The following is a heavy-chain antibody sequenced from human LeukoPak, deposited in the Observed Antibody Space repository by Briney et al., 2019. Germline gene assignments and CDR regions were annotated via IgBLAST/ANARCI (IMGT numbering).Heavy chain of an antibody. D-gene: IGHD2-2*03. Sequence: GASVKVSCKASGYTFTSYGISWVRQAPGQGLEWMGWISAYNGNTNYAQKLQGRVTMTTDTSTSTAYMELRSLRSDDTAVYYCARVDIVVVPAASFDYWGQGTLVTVSS. CDR1: GYTFTSYG. CDR3: ARVDIVVVPAASFDY. V-gene: IGHV1-18*01. J-gene: IGHJ4*02. CDR2: ISAYNGNT.